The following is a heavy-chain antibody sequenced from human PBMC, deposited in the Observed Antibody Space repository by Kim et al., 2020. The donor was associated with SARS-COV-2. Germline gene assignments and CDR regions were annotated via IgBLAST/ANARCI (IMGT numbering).Heavy chain of an antibody. CDR3: ARGGSCSATSCPLPDS. J-gene: IGHJ5*02. Sequence: GGSLRLSCAASGFTFSNYNMHWVRQAPGKGLEWVSFISTTGCYIYYADSLKGRFTISRDNTKNSLFLQMNSLRAEDTAVYYCARGGSCSATSCPLPDSWGQGTLVTVSS. CDR2: ISTTGCYI. D-gene: IGHD2-2*01. CDR1: GFTFSNYN. V-gene: IGHV3-21*01.